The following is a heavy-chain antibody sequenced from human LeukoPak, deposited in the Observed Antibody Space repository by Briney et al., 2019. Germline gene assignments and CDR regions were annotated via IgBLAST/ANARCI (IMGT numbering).Heavy chain of an antibody. J-gene: IGHJ4*02. V-gene: IGHV3-30*18. CDR3: AKVAARLHFDY. D-gene: IGHD6-6*01. Sequence: GGSLRLSCAASGFSFSGYWMTWVRQAPGKGLEWVAVISYDGSNKYYADSVKGRFTISRDNSKNTLYLQMNSLRAEDTAVYYCAKVAARLHFDYWGQGTLVTVSS. CDR1: GFSFSGYW. CDR2: ISYDGSNK.